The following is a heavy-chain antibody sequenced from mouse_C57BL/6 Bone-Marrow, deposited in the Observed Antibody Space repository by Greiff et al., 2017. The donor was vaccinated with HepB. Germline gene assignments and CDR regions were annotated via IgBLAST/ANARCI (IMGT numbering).Heavy chain of an antibody. CDR2: IDPSDSET. J-gene: IGHJ4*01. D-gene: IGHD2-3*01. V-gene: IGHV1-52*01. Sequence: QVQLQQPGAELVRPGSSVKLSCKASGYTFTSYWMHWVKQRPIQGLEWIGNIDPSDSETHYNQKFKDKATLTVDKSSSTAYMQLSSLTSEDSAVYYCAREVIYDGYYGYSMDYGGQGTSVTVSS. CDR3: AREVIYDGYYGYSMDY. CDR1: GYTFTSYW.